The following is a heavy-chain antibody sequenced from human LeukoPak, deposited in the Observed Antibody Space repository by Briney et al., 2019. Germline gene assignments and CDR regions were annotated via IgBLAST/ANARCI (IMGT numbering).Heavy chain of an antibody. CDR1: GFTFSSYA. CDR3: SPVAGYYYGMDV. Sequence: GGSLRLSCAASGFTFSSYAMSWVRQAPGKGLEWVSAISGSGGSTYYAGSVKGRFTISRDNSKNTLYLQMNSLRAEDTAVYYCSPVAGYYYGMDVWGQGTTVTVSS. V-gene: IGHV3-23*01. J-gene: IGHJ6*02. CDR2: ISGSGGST.